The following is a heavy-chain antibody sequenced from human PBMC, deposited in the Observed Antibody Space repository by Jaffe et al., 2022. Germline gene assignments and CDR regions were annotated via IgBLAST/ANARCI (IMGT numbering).Heavy chain of an antibody. J-gene: IGHJ4*02. CDR2: ISGSGGTT. V-gene: IGHV3-23*01. CDR3: AKGGVMTTVTITPLVDS. Sequence: EVQVLESGGGLVQPGGSLRLSCAASGFTFSNYAMSWVRQAPGKGLEWVSSISGSGGTTYYADSVKGRFTISRDNSKNTLFLQMNGLRAEDTALYYCAKGGVMTTVTITPLVDSWGQGTLVTVSS. D-gene: IGHD4-17*01. CDR1: GFTFSNYA.